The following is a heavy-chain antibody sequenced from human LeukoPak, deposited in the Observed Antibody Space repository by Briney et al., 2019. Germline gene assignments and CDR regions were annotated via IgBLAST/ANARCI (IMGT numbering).Heavy chain of an antibody. J-gene: IGHJ3*02. V-gene: IGHV3-9*01. Sequence: GRSLRLSCAASGFTFDDYAMHWVRQAPGKGLEWVSGISWNSGSIGYADSVKGRFTISRDNAKNSLYLQMNSLRAEDTALYYCAKDLEGYCSGGSCYSAHAFDIWGQGTTVTVSS. CDR3: AKDLEGYCSGGSCYSAHAFDI. CDR1: GFTFDDYA. D-gene: IGHD2-15*01. CDR2: ISWNSGSI.